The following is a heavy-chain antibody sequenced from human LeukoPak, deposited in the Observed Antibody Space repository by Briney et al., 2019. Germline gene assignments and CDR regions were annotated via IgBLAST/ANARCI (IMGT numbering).Heavy chain of an antibody. CDR3: ARDRFDPWYSSSWHYGMDV. CDR2: VKQDESET. D-gene: IGHD6-13*01. V-gene: IGHV3-7*01. J-gene: IGHJ6*02. CDR1: GFTFSRYW. Sequence: GGSLRLSCAASGFTFSRYWMSWVRQAPGKGLEWVANVKQDESETYYVDSVKGRFTISRDNAKNSLYLQMNSLRAEDTAVYYCARDRFDPWYSSSWHYGMDVWGQGTTVTVSS.